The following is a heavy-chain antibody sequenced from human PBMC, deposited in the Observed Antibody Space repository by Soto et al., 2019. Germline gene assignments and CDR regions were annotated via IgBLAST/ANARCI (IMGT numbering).Heavy chain of an antibody. Sequence: QVQLVQSGAEVKKPGSSVKVSCKASGGTFSSYAISWVRQAPGQGLEWMGGIIPIFGTANYAQKFQGRVTITADDSTSTAYTELSSLRSEDTAVYYCARIAAAGKLHYYYYGMDVWGQGTTVTVSS. J-gene: IGHJ6*02. D-gene: IGHD6-13*01. V-gene: IGHV1-69*12. CDR3: ARIAAAGKLHYYYYGMDV. CDR2: IIPIFGTA. CDR1: GGTFSSYA.